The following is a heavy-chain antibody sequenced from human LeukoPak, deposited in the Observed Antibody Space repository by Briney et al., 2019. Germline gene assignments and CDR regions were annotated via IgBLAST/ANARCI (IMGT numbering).Heavy chain of an antibody. J-gene: IGHJ4*02. CDR3: AREGYCSSTSCYAFDY. D-gene: IGHD2-2*01. CDR2: IKPNSGGT. CDR1: EYTFTGYY. Sequence: ASVKVSCKASEYTFTGYYMHWVRQAPGQGLEWMGWIKPNSGGTNYAQKFQGRVTMTRDTSISTAYMELSRLRSDDTAVYYCAREGYCSSTSCYAFDYWGQGTLVTVSS. V-gene: IGHV1-2*02.